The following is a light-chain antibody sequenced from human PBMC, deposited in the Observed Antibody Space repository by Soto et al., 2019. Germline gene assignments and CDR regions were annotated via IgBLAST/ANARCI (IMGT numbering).Light chain of an antibody. Sequence: QSVLTQPPSASGSPGQSVAISCTGTSSDVGGNNYVSWYQQHPGKAPKLMVYEVTKRPSGVPDRFSGSKSGNTASLTVPGLQAEDEADYYCSSYAGSNNVIFGGGTQLTVL. CDR1: SSDVGGNNY. CDR2: EVT. J-gene: IGLJ2*01. CDR3: SSYAGSNNVI. V-gene: IGLV2-8*01.